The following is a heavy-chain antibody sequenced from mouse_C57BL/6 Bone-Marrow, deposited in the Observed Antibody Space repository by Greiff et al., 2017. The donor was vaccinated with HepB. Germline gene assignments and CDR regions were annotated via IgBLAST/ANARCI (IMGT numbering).Heavy chain of an antibody. D-gene: IGHD1-1*01. V-gene: IGHV1-4*01. CDR2: INPSSGYT. CDR1: GYTFTSYT. Sequence: VQLQQSGAELARPGASVKMSCKASGYTFTSYTMHWVKQRPGQGLEWIGYINPSSGYTKYNQKFKDKATLTADKSSSTAYMQLSSLTSEDSAVYYCARIGTTVVAHYGFDYWGQGTTLTVSS. J-gene: IGHJ2*01. CDR3: ARIGTTVVAHYGFDY.